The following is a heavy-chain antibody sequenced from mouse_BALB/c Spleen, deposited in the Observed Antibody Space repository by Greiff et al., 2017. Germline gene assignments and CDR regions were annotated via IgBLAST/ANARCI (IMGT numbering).Heavy chain of an antibody. V-gene: IGHV5-9*03. CDR1: GFTFSSYT. CDR3: ARWDGYYFAY. Sequence: EVQRVESGGGLVKPGGSLKLSCAASGFTFSSYTMSWVRQTPEKRLEWVATISSGGGNTYYPDSVKGRFTISRDNAKNNLYLQMSSLRSEDTALYYCARWDGYYFAYWGQGTLVTVSA. J-gene: IGHJ3*01. D-gene: IGHD2-3*01. CDR2: ISSGGGNT.